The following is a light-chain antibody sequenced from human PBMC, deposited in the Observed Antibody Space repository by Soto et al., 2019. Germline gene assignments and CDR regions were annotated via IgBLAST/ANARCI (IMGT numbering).Light chain of an antibody. Sequence: DIQMTQSPSTLSASVGDRVTITFRACQSISSWLAWYQQKPGKAPKLLIYDVSSLESGVPSRFSGSGSGTEFTLTISSLQPDDFATYYCQQYNSYSRTFGQGTKVDIK. CDR2: DVS. J-gene: IGKJ1*01. CDR1: QSISSW. V-gene: IGKV1-5*01. CDR3: QQYNSYSRT.